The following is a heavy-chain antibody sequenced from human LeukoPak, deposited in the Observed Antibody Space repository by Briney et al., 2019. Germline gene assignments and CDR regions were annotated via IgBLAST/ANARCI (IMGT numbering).Heavy chain of an antibody. D-gene: IGHD3-9*01. V-gene: IGHV1-8*01. J-gene: IGHJ5*02. CDR3: ARSEILRYFDWLPNWFDP. CDR2: MNPNSGNT. Sequence: ASVKVSCKASGYTFTSYDINWERQATGQGLEWMGWMNPNSGNTGYAQKFQGRVTMTRNTSISTAYMELSSLRSEDTAVYYCARSEILRYFDWLPNWFDPWGQGTLVTVSS. CDR1: GYTFTSYD.